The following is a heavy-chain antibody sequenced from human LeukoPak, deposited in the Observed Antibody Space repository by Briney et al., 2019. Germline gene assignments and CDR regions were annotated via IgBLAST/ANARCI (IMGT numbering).Heavy chain of an antibody. CDR1: GFTFSSYA. CDR3: AKGGITMIVVVNFDY. D-gene: IGHD3-22*01. Sequence: GGSLRLSCAASGFTFSSYAMHWVRQAPGKGLEWVAVISYDGSNKYYADSVKGRFTISRDNSKNTLYLQMNSLRVEDTAVYYCAKGGITMIVVVNFDYWGQGTLVTVSS. V-gene: IGHV3-30*04. J-gene: IGHJ4*02. CDR2: ISYDGSNK.